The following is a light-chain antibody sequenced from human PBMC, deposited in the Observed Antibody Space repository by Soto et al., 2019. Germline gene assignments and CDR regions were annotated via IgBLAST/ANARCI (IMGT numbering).Light chain of an antibody. Sequence: DIQMTQSPSTLSGSVGDRVTITCRASQTISSWLAWYQQKPGKAPKLLIYKASNVKSGVPSRCSGSGSGTEFTLTISSLQPDDFATYYCQHSNSYSEAFGQGTKVDIK. CDR2: KAS. V-gene: IGKV1-5*03. CDR1: QTISSW. J-gene: IGKJ1*01. CDR3: QHSNSYSEA.